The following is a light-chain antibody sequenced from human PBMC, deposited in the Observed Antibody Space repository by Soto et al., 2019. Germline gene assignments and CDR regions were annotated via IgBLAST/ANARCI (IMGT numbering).Light chain of an antibody. CDR2: DAS. CDR1: QSLSSN. V-gene: IGKV3-15*01. CDR3: QQYSNWPPYT. Sequence: DIVMTQSPATLSVSPGERATLSRRASQSLSSNLAWYQQRPGQAPRLLIYDASSRATGVPARFSGSGSGTEFTLTISSLQSEDFAVYYCQQYSNWPPYTFGQGTKLEIK. J-gene: IGKJ2*01.